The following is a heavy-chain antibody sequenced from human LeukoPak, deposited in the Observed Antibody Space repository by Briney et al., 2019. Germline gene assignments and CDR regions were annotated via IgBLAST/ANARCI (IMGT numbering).Heavy chain of an antibody. J-gene: IGHJ5*02. Sequence: SETLSLTCTVPGGSISSYYWSWIRQPPGKGLEWIGYIHYSGSTNYNPSLKSRVTKSVDTSKNQFSPKLSSVTAADTAVYYCARATGKYYYGSGSYHAPSWFDPWGQGTLVTVSS. D-gene: IGHD3-10*01. CDR1: GGSISSYY. CDR3: ARATGKYYYGSGSYHAPSWFDP. CDR2: IHYSGST. V-gene: IGHV4-59*01.